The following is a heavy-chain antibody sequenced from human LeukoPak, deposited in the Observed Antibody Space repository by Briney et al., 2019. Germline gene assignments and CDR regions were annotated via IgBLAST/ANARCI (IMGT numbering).Heavy chain of an antibody. J-gene: IGHJ5*02. D-gene: IGHD6-13*01. CDR1: GYSFTSYW. V-gene: IGHV5-10-1*01. CDR2: IDPSDSYT. CDR3: ARHASIAAAGTPRFDP. Sequence: GESLRISCKGSGYSFTSYWISWVRQMPGKGLEWMGRIDPSDSYTNYSPSFQGHVTISADKSISTAYLQWSSLKASDTAMYYCARHASIAAAGTPRFDPWGQGTLVTVSS.